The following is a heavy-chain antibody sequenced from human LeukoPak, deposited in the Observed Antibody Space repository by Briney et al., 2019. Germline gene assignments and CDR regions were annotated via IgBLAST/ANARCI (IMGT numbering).Heavy chain of an antibody. J-gene: IGHJ3*02. CDR3: ARDDSNNGFDAFDI. Sequence: ASVKVSCKASGDTFTSYDISWVRQAPGQGLEWMGWISAYNGNTNYAQKLQGRVTMTTDTSTSTAYMELRSLRSDDTAVYYCARDDSNNGFDAFDIWGQGTMVTVSS. CDR1: GDTFTSYD. CDR2: ISAYNGNT. V-gene: IGHV1-18*01. D-gene: IGHD1/OR15-1a*01.